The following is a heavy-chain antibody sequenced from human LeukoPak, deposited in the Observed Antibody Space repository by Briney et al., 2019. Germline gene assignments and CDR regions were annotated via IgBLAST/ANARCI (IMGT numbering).Heavy chain of an antibody. D-gene: IGHD3-10*01. CDR2: IYYSGST. J-gene: IGHJ3*02. Sequence: PSETLSLTCTVSGGSISSSSYYWGWIRQPPGKGLEWIGSIYYSGSTYYNPSLKSRVTISVDTSKNQFSLKLSSVTAADTAVYYCATRLGFGGYEAFDIWGQGTMVTVSS. CDR1: GGSISSSSYY. CDR3: ATRLGFGGYEAFDI. V-gene: IGHV4-39*07.